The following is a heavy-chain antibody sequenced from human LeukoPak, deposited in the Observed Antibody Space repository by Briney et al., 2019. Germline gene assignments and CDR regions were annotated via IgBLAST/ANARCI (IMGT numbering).Heavy chain of an antibody. CDR1: GGSFSGYF. CDR2: INHSGST. V-gene: IGHV4-34*01. J-gene: IGHJ5*02. CDR3: ARGSVSNWFDP. D-gene: IGHD3-3*01. Sequence: PSETLSLTCAAYGGSFSGYFWSWIRQPPGKGLEWIGEINHSGSTNYNPSLKSRVTISVDTSKNQFSLKLSSVTAADTAVYYCARGSVSNWFDPWGQGTLVTVSS.